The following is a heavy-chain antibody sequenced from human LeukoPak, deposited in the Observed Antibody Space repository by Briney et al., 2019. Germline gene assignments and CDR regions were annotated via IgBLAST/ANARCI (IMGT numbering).Heavy chain of an antibody. Sequence: PGGSLRLSCAGSGFIFKTYALGWVRQAPGKGREWVSYISSSGSTIYYADSVKGRFTISRDNAKNSLYLQMNSLRAEDTAVYYCARSQGGVPAALNFDYWGQGTLVTVSS. J-gene: IGHJ4*02. V-gene: IGHV3-48*03. CDR2: ISSSGSTI. D-gene: IGHD2-2*01. CDR1: GFIFKTYA. CDR3: ARSQGGVPAALNFDY.